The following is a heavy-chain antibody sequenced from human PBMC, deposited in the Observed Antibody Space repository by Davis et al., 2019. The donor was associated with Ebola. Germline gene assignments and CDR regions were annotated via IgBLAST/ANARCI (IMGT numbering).Heavy chain of an antibody. Sequence: SETLSLTCTVSGGSISSGDYYWSWIRQPPGKGLEWIGYIYYSGSTYYNPSLKSRVTISVDTSKNHFSLKLSSVTAADTAVYYCARGTMYSSGWYFAFWGQGTLVTVSS. CDR2: IYYSGST. D-gene: IGHD6-19*01. CDR1: GGSISSGDYY. J-gene: IGHJ4*02. CDR3: ARGTMYSSGWYFAF. V-gene: IGHV4-30-4*02.